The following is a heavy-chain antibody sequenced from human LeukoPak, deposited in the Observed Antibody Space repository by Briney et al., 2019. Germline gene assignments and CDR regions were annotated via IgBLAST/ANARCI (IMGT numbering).Heavy chain of an antibody. CDR2: IYPGDSDT. J-gene: IGHJ4*02. CDR1: GYSFTTYW. D-gene: IGHD2-2*01. V-gene: IGHV5-51*01. Sequence: GESLKISCRGSGYSFTTYWIGWVRQMPGKGLEWMGFIYPGDSDTRYSPSFQGQVTMSADKSINTAYLQWSSLKASDTAMYYCARRKGCSSTSCPPDYWGQGTLVTVSS. CDR3: ARRKGCSSTSCPPDY.